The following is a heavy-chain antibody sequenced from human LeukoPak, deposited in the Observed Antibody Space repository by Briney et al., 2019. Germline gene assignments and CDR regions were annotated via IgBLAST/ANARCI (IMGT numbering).Heavy chain of an antibody. CDR1: GGSISSHY. J-gene: IGHJ6*03. Sequence: PSETLSLTCTVSGGSISSHYWSWIRQPPGKGLEWIGYIYYSGSTNYNPSLKSRVTISVDTSKNQFSLKLSSVTAADTAVYYCARVVLRFSSNYYKDVWGKGTTVTVSS. V-gene: IGHV4-59*11. CDR2: IYYSGST. D-gene: IGHD3-3*01. CDR3: ARVVLRFSSNYYKDV.